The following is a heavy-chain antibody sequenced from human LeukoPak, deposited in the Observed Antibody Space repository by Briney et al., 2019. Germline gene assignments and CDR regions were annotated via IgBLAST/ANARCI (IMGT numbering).Heavy chain of an antibody. CDR1: GFTLNSNY. CDR2: FYSGGST. CDR3: ARESVTPLYYYYGMDV. Sequence: GSLRPSCAASGFTLNSNYMGWVRQAPGKGLGWVSVFYSGGSTYYADSVKGRFTIYRHNSKNTLYLQMNSLRAEDTAVYYCARESVTPLYYYYGMDVWGQGTTVTVSS. J-gene: IGHJ6*02. V-gene: IGHV3-53*04. D-gene: IGHD4-17*01.